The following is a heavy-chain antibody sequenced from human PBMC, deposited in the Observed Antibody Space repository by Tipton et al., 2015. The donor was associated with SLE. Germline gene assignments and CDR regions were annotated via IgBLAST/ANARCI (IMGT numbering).Heavy chain of an antibody. CDR2: INPSGGST. Sequence: QSGAEVKKPGASVKVSCKASGYTFTSYYMHWVRQAPGQGLEWMGIINPSGGSTSYAQKFQGRVTMTRDTSTSTVYMELSSPRSEDTAVYYCARAVYSGSARGAFDIWGQGTMVTVSS. CDR3: ARAVYSGSARGAFDI. CDR1: GYTFTSYY. V-gene: IGHV1-46*01. D-gene: IGHD1-26*01. J-gene: IGHJ3*02.